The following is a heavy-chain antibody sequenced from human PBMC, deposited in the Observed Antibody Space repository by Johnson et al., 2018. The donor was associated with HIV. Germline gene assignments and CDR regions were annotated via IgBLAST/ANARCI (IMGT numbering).Heavy chain of an antibody. Sequence: VQLVESGGGVVRPGRSLRLSCAASGFTFDDYGMSWVRQAPGKGLEWVSGINWNGGSTGYADSVKGRFTISRDNAKNSLYLQMNSLRAEDTALYYCARVRGYSYGAHAFDIWGQGTMVTVSS. CDR2: INWNGGST. CDR1: GFTFDDYG. J-gene: IGHJ3*02. V-gene: IGHV3-20*04. D-gene: IGHD5-18*01. CDR3: ARVRGYSYGAHAFDI.